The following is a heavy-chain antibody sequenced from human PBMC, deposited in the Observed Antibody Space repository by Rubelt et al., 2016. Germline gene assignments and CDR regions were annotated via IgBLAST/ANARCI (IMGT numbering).Heavy chain of an antibody. CDR2: IKSKTDGGTT. J-gene: IGHJ5*02. CDR1: GFTFKNAW. V-gene: IGHV3-15*07. D-gene: IGHD4-11*01. Sequence: AAGFTFKNAWMNWVRQAPGKGLEWVGRIKSKTDGGTTDYAAPVKGRFTISRDNSKNKLYLQMNSLRAEDMAVYYCARTSNYAFGPWGQGTLVTVSS. CDR3: ARTSNYAFGP.